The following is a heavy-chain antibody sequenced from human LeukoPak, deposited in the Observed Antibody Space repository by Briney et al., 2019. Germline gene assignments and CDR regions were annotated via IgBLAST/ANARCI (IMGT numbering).Heavy chain of an antibody. Sequence: GGSLRLSCVASGFTFSSYSMNWVRQAPGKGLEWVSSISSSSSYIYYADSVKGRFTISRDNAKNSLYLQMNSLRAEDTAVYYCARARDYGDLYFDYWGQGTLVTVSS. V-gene: IGHV3-21*01. D-gene: IGHD4-17*01. CDR3: ARARDYGDLYFDY. CDR2: ISSSSSYI. CDR1: GFTFSSYS. J-gene: IGHJ4*02.